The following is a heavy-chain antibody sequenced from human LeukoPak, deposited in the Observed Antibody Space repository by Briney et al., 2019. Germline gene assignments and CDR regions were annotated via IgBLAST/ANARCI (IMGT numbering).Heavy chain of an antibody. CDR3: ARDVTHWGFDY. J-gene: IGHJ4*02. Sequence: GGSLRLSCAASGNYWMHWVRQAPGKGLVWVSHINSDGSWTSYADSVKGRFTISKDNAKNTVYLQMNSLRAEGTAVYYRARDVTHWGFDYWGQGTLVTVSS. CDR1: GNYW. V-gene: IGHV3-74*01. D-gene: IGHD7-27*01. CDR2: INSDGSWT.